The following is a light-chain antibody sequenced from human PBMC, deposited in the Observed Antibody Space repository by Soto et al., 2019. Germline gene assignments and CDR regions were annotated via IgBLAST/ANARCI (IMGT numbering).Light chain of an antibody. Sequence: QSVLTQPPSVSGAPGQRVTISCTGSSSNIGAGYDVHWYQQLPGTAPNLLIYLNNNRPSGVPDRFSGSKSGTSASLAIAGLQAEDEADYYCQSYDSSLSGYVFGTGTKLTVL. V-gene: IGLV1-40*01. CDR2: LNN. CDR1: SSNIGAGYD. CDR3: QSYDSSLSGYV. J-gene: IGLJ1*01.